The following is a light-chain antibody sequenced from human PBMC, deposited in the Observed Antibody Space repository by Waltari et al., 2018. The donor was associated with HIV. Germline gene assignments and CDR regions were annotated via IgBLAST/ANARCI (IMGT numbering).Light chain of an antibody. CDR1: QGIYCY. Sequence: DIQLTQSPSFLSASVGDRVTITCRASQGIYCYLAWSQQKPVKTPKLLIYDASTLQSGVPSRFSGSGYGTEFTVTISSLQPEDFATYYCQQLKTYPAVTFGQGTGLEI. CDR3: QQLKTYPAVT. CDR2: DAS. J-gene: IGKJ5*01. V-gene: IGKV1-9*01.